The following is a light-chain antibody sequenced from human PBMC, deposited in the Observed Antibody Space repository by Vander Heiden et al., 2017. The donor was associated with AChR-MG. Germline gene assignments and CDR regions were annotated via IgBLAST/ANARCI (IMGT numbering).Light chain of an antibody. J-gene: IGKJ1*01. V-gene: IGKV3-20*01. CDR2: EAS. Sequence: EIVLTQSPGTLSLSPGERATLSCRASQSVSSSYLAWYQQKPGQAPRLLIYEASIRASGIPDRFSGRGSATDFTLTISRLDPDDFAMYYCQQDGTSRTFGQGTKVEIK. CDR3: QQDGTSRT. CDR1: QSVSSSY.